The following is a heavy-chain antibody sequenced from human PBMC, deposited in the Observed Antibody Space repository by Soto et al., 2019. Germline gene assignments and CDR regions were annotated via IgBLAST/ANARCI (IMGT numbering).Heavy chain of an antibody. V-gene: IGHV1-3*04. CDR3: ARDGRLGARFFDY. Sequence: QVQLVQPGAEVKKPGASVKVSCKTSGYTFTNCAIHWVRQAPGQRLEWMGWINTANGDTKYSQKFQGRVTITRDTSASTAYMDLSSLRSEDTAVYYCARDGRLGARFFDYWGQGALVTVSS. D-gene: IGHD1-26*01. CDR1: GYTFTNCA. CDR2: INTANGDT. J-gene: IGHJ4*02.